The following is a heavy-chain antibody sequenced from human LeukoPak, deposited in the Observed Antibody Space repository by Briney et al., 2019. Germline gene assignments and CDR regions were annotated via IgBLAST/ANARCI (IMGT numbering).Heavy chain of an antibody. D-gene: IGHD3-9*01. Sequence: PSETLSLTCTVSGGSISSYNWSWVRQAPGKGLEWVSAISGSGGSTYYADSVKGRFTISRDNSKDTLYLQMNSLRAEDTAVYYCAKPAYDILTGYYYYFDYWGQGTLVTVSS. J-gene: IGHJ4*02. CDR2: ISGSGGST. V-gene: IGHV3-23*01. CDR1: GGSISSYN. CDR3: AKPAYDILTGYYYYFDY.